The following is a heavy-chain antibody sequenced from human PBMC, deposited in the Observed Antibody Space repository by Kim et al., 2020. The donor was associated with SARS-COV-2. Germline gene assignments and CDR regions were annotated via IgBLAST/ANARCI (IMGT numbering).Heavy chain of an antibody. CDR3: ARQGLLGQIGDY. D-gene: IGHD1-26*01. V-gene: IGHV1-3*01. J-gene: IGHJ4*02. Sequence: TGSSQNFQGRLTITRDTSATTVYMELSSLESEDTAVYYCARQGLLGQIGDYWGQGTLVIVSS. CDR2: T.